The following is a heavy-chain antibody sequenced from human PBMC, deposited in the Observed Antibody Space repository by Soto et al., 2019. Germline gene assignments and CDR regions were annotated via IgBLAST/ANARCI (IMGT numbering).Heavy chain of an antibody. CDR3: VRVKPAGPGGGSCYSRSCDYYYYCMDV. V-gene: IGHV3-30-3*01. J-gene: IGHJ6*02. D-gene: IGHD2-15*01. CDR2: ISYDGSNK. Sequence: PGGSVRLSCAASGFTFSSYAMHWVRQAPGKGLEWVAVISYDGSNKYYADSVKGRFTISRDNSKNTLYLQMNSLRAEDTAVYYCVRVKPAGPGGGSCYSRSCDYYYYCMDVWGQGTTVTVSS. CDR1: GFTFSSYA.